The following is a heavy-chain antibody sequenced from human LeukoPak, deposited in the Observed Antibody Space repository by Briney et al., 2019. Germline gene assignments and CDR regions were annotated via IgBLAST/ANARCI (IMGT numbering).Heavy chain of an antibody. J-gene: IGHJ4*02. Sequence: GGSLRLSCAASGFTFSNYAMSWVRQAPGKGLEWVSAISGSGGVTYYADSVKGRFTISRDNSKNTLYLQVNSLKAADTAVYYCAKVQEMSTILPPFHYWGQGTLVTVSS. D-gene: IGHD5-24*01. CDR3: AKVQEMSTILPPFHY. V-gene: IGHV3-23*01. CDR1: GFTFSNYA. CDR2: ISGSGGVT.